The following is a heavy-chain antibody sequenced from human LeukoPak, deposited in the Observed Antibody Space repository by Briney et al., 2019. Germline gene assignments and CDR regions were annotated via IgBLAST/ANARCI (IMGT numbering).Heavy chain of an antibody. J-gene: IGHJ5*02. CDR2: IYYSGST. Sequence: PSETLSLTCTVSGGSISGYYWSWIRQPPGKGLEWIGDIYYSGSTNYNPSPKSRVTISVDTSKNQFSLKLSSVTAADTAVYYCARDATYRGGDWYPTYWLDPWGEGNLVTVSS. CDR1: GGSISGYY. CDR3: ARDATYRGGDWYPTYWLDP. V-gene: IGHV4-59*01. D-gene: IGHD2-21*02.